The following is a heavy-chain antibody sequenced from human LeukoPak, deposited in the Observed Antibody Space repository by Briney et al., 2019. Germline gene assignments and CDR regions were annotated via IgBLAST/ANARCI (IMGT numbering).Heavy chain of an antibody. D-gene: IGHD2-21*02. V-gene: IGHV3-7*01. Sequence: PGGSLRLSCAASGFTFSSYWMSWVRQAPGKGLECVANIKQDGSEKYYVDSVKGRFTISRDNAKNSLYLQMNSLRAEDTAVYYCARVRDCGGDCYNYYFDYWGQGTLVTVSS. J-gene: IGHJ4*02. CDR1: GFTFSSYW. CDR2: IKQDGSEK. CDR3: ARVRDCGGDCYNYYFDY.